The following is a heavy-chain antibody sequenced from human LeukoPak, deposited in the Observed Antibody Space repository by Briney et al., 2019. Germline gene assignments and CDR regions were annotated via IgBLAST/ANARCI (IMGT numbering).Heavy chain of an antibody. J-gene: IGHJ4*02. CDR3: ARDQAQWELLSPPDY. CDR1: GFTFTSYW. V-gene: IGHV3-74*01. Sequence: PGGSLRLSCAASGFTFTSYWMHWVRQAPGKGLVWVSCINIDGTNTRYADSVKGRFTISRDNAKNTLYLQMNSLRAEDTAVYYCARDQAQWELLSPPDYWGQGTLVTVSS. D-gene: IGHD1-26*01. CDR2: INIDGTNT.